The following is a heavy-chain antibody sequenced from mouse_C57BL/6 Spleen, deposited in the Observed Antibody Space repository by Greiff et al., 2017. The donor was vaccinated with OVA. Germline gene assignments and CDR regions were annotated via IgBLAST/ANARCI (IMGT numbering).Heavy chain of an antibody. J-gene: IGHJ2*01. Sequence: QVQLKESGAELVRPGASVKLSCKASGYTFTDYYINWVKQRPGQGLEWIARIYPGSGNTYYNEKFKGKATLTAEKSSSTAYMQLSSLTSEDSAVYFCARHDGPFDYWGQGTTLTVSS. CDR3: ARHDGPFDY. CDR2: IYPGSGNT. CDR1: GYTFTDYY. D-gene: IGHD2-3*01. V-gene: IGHV1-76*01.